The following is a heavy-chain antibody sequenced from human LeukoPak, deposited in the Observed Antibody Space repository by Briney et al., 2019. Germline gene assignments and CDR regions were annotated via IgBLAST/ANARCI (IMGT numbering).Heavy chain of an antibody. V-gene: IGHV3-48*04. Sequence: PGGSLRLPCAASGFTFSSYTMNWVRQAPGKGLEWVSYIDLSGSTLYYVDSVKGRFTISRDNAKNSLYLQMNSLRAEDTAVYYCARGPPLFDPWGQGTLVAVSS. CDR3: ARGPPLFDP. CDR1: GFTFSSYT. CDR2: IDLSGSTL. J-gene: IGHJ5*02.